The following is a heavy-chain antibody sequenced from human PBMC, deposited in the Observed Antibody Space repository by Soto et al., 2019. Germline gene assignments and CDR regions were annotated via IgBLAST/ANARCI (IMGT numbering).Heavy chain of an antibody. V-gene: IGHV1-69*13. D-gene: IGHD3-16*01. Sequence: ASVKVSCKASGYTFTSYGISWVRQAPGQGLEWMGWIIPIFGTANYAQKFQGRVTITADESTSTAYMELSSLRSEDTAVYYCARAHWGHWFDPWGQGTLVTVSS. CDR3: ARAHWGHWFDP. CDR2: IIPIFGTA. J-gene: IGHJ5*02. CDR1: GYTFTSYG.